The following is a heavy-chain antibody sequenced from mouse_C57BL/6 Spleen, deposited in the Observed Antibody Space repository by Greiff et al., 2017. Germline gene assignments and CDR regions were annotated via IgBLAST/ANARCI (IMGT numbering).Heavy chain of an antibody. CDR1: GYTFTSYW. J-gene: IGHJ2*01. D-gene: IGHD3-2*02. CDR3: ARPAAQYYFDY. V-gene: IGHV1-61*01. CDR2: IYPYDSET. Sequence: VQLQQPGAELVRPGSSVKLSCKASGYTFTSYWMDWVKQRPGQGLEWIGNIYPYDSETHYNQKFKDKATLTVDKSSSTAYMQLSRLTSEDSAVYYCARPAAQYYFDYWGQGTTLTVSS.